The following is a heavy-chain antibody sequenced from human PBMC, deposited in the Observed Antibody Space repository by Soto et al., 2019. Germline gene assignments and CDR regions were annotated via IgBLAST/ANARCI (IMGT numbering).Heavy chain of an antibody. J-gene: IGHJ6*02. CDR2: IIPIFGTA. D-gene: IGHD3-16*01. CDR3: AQCLLGVNYYYGMDV. Sequence: QVQLVQSGAEVKKPGSSVKVSYKASGGTFSSYAINWVRQAPGQGLEWMGGIIPIFGTADYAQKFQGRVTITADQSTSTAYMELSSLRSEDTAVYYCAQCLLGVNYYYGMDVWGQGTTVTVSS. CDR1: GGTFSSYA. V-gene: IGHV1-69*12.